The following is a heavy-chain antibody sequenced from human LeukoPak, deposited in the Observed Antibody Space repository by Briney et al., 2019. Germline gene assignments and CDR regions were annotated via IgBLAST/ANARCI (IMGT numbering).Heavy chain of an antibody. V-gene: IGHV4-39*07. CDR3: ARLPYDYVWGSYRYSVDY. CDR1: GGSISSSGYY. CDR2: IYHSGST. Sequence: PSETLSLTCTVSGGSISSSGYYWGWIRQPPGKGLEWIGSIYHSGSTYYNPSLKSRVTISVDTSKNQFFLKLSSVTAADTAVYYCARLPYDYVWGSYRYSVDYWGQGTLVTVSS. D-gene: IGHD3-16*02. J-gene: IGHJ4*02.